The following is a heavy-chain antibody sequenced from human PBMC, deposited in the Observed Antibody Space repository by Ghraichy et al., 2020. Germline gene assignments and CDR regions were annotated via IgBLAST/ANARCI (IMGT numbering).Heavy chain of an antibody. Sequence: SETLSLTCTVSGYSISSGYYWGWIRQPPGKGLEWIGSIYHSGSTYYNPSLKSRVTISVDTSKNQFSLKLSSVTAADTAVYYCARRVATILYYFDYWGQGTLVTVSS. CDR2: IYHSGST. CDR1: GYSISSGYY. J-gene: IGHJ4*02. D-gene: IGHD5-12*01. CDR3: ARRVATILYYFDY. V-gene: IGHV4-38-2*02.